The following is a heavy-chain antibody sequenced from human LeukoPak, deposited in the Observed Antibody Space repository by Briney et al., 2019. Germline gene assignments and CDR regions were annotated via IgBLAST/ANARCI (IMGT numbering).Heavy chain of an antibody. CDR2: INSDGTST. CDR1: GFTFTNYC. V-gene: IGHV3-74*03. CDR3: ARRVDATRWFDP. Sequence: GGSLRLSCAASGFTFTNYCMHWVRQAPGKGLVWVSRINSDGTSTMYADSVKGRFTISRDNAKNTLYLQVNSLRDEDTAVYYCARRVDATRWFDPWGQGSLVTVSS. J-gene: IGHJ5*02. D-gene: IGHD2-15*01.